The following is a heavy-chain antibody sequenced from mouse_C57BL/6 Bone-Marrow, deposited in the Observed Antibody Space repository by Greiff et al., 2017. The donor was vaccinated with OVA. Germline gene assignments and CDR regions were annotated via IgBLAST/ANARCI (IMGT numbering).Heavy chain of an antibody. CDR3: ARGITTVVEAY. Sequence: QSGPGLVKPSQSLSLTCSVTGYSITSGYYWNWIRQFPGNKLEWMGYISYDGSNNYNPSLKNRISITRDTSKNQFFLKLNSVTTEDTATYYCARGITTVVEAYWGQGTLVTVSA. CDR1: GYSITSGYY. V-gene: IGHV3-6*01. J-gene: IGHJ3*01. D-gene: IGHD1-1*01. CDR2: ISYDGSN.